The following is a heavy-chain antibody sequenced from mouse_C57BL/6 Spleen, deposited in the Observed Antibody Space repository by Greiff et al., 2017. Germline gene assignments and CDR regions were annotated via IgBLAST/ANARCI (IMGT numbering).Heavy chain of an antibody. J-gene: IGHJ4*01. D-gene: IGHD2-2*01. Sequence: QVHVKQPGAELVKPGASVKLSCKASGYTFTSYWMHWVKQRPGRGLEWIGRIDPNSGGTKYNEKFKSKATLTVDKPSSTAYMQLSSLTSEDSAVYYCAKGGLRDPFYAMDYWGQGTSVTVSS. CDR3: AKGGLRDPFYAMDY. CDR2: IDPNSGGT. V-gene: IGHV1-72*01. CDR1: GYTFTSYW.